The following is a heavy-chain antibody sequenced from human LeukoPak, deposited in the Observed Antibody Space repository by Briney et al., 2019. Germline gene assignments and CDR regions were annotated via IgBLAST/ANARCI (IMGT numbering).Heavy chain of an antibody. CDR2: ISGSGGST. Sequence: PGGSLRLSCAASGFTFSSYAMSWVRQAPGKGLEWVSAISGSGGSTYYADSVKGRFTISRDNSKNTLYLQMNSLRAEDTAVYYCATAAGMVRGFYYMDVWGKGTTVTVSS. V-gene: IGHV3-23*01. J-gene: IGHJ6*03. CDR1: GFTFSSYA. D-gene: IGHD3-10*01. CDR3: ATAAGMVRGFYYMDV.